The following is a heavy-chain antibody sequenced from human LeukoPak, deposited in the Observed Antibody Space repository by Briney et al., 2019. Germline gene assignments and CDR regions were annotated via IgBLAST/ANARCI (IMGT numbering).Heavy chain of an antibody. V-gene: IGHV3-30*03. Sequence: PGRSLRLSCAASEFTFSSYGMHWVRQAPGKGLEWVAVISYDGSNKYYADSVKGRFTISRDNSKNTLYLQMNSLRAEDTAVYYCARALPGMTLFDYWGQGTLVTVSS. CDR2: ISYDGSNK. CDR1: EFTFSSYG. CDR3: ARALPGMTLFDY. J-gene: IGHJ4*02.